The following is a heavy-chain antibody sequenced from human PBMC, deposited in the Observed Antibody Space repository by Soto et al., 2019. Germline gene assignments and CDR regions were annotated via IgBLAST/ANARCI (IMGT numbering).Heavy chain of an antibody. J-gene: IGHJ4*02. V-gene: IGHV1-18*01. CDR1: GYTFTSYG. CDR2: ISAYNGNT. Sequence: GASVKVSCKASGYTFTSYGISWVRQAPGQGLEWMGWISAYNGNTNYAQKLQGRVTMTTDTSTSTAYMELRSLRSDDTAVYYCARDRKYYDILTGNRVIDYWGQGTLVTVS. CDR3: ARDRKYYDILTGNRVIDY. D-gene: IGHD3-9*01.